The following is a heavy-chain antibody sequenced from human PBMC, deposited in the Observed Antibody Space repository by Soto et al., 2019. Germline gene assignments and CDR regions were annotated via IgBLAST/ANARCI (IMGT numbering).Heavy chain of an antibody. CDR1: GGSISSYY. D-gene: IGHD1-1*01. V-gene: IGHV4-59*08. Sequence: SETLSLTCTVSGGSISSYYWSWIRQPPGKGLEWIGYIYYSGSTNYNPSLKSRVTISVDTSKNQFSLKLSSVTAADTAVYYCARGTAANDAFDIWGQGTMVTVSS. CDR2: IYYSGST. CDR3: ARGTAANDAFDI. J-gene: IGHJ3*02.